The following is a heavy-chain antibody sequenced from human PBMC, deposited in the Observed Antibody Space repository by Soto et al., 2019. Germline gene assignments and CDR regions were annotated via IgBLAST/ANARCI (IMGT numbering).Heavy chain of an antibody. CDR1: GYTFTDYY. CDR3: ARVYYDGSGYYFDY. V-gene: IGHV1-2*02. Sequence: ASVKVSCKASGYTFTDYYMHWVRQAPGQGLEWMGWINPNSGGTNYAQKFQGRVTMTRDTSISTAYMELSRLRSDDTAVYYCARVYYDGSGYYFDYWGQGTLVTVSS. J-gene: IGHJ4*02. CDR2: INPNSGGT. D-gene: IGHD3-22*01.